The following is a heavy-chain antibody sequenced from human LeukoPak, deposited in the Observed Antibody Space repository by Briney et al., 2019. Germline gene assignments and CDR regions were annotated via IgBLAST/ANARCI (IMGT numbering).Heavy chain of an antibody. Sequence: ASVKVSCKASGYTFTSYAMHWVRQAPGQRLEWMGWINAGNGNTKYSQKFQGRVTITRDTSASTAYMELSSLRSEDTAVYYCAREGRIVGATTTLVYWGQGTLVTVSS. V-gene: IGHV1-3*01. D-gene: IGHD1-26*01. J-gene: IGHJ4*02. CDR2: INAGNGNT. CDR1: GYTFTSYA. CDR3: AREGRIVGATTTLVY.